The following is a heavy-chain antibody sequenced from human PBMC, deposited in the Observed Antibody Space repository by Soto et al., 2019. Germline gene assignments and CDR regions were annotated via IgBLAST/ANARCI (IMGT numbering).Heavy chain of an antibody. D-gene: IGHD6-13*01. CDR3: ARHQDISSRYLLPDF. V-gene: IGHV4-34*01. CDR2: INHSGST. Sequence: SETLTLTCPVHCGPFRVYDLSRIRPPPGKGLEWIGKINHSGSTNYNPSPKSRVTISVDTSKNQFPLKVTSLPAPDTAVYYCARHQDISSRYLLPDFWGQGTLVTVS. J-gene: IGHJ4*02. CDR1: CGPFRVYD.